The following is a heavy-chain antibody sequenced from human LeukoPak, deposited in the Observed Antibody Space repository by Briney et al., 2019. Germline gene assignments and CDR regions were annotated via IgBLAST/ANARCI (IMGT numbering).Heavy chain of an antibody. V-gene: IGHV1-18*01. D-gene: IGHD6-19*01. Sequence: ASVKVSCKASGYTFTSYGISWVRQAPGQGLEWMGWISAYNGNTNYAQKLQGRVTMTTDTSTSTAYMELRSLSSDDTAVYYCAREWQLLSAFDIWGQGTMVTVSS. CDR1: GYTFTSYG. CDR3: AREWQLLSAFDI. CDR2: ISAYNGNT. J-gene: IGHJ3*02.